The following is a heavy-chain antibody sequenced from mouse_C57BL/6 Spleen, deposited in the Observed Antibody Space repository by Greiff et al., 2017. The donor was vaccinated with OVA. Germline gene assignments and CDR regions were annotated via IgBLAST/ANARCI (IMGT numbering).Heavy chain of an antibody. J-gene: IGHJ1*03. D-gene: IGHD1-1*01. Sequence: QVQLQQPGAELVKPGASVKLSCKASGYTFTSSWMHWVKQRPGQGLEWIGMIHPNSGSNNYNEKFTSKATLTVDKSSSTAYMQLSSLTSEDSAVYSCAKDYGSPWYFDVWGTGTTVTVSS. V-gene: IGHV1-64*01. CDR3: AKDYGSPWYFDV. CDR1: GYTFTSSW. CDR2: IHPNSGSN.